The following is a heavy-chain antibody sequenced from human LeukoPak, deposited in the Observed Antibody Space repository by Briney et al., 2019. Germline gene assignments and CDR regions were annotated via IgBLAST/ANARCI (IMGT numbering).Heavy chain of an antibody. V-gene: IGHV1-69*04. D-gene: IGHD3-22*01. CDR1: GGTFSSYA. J-gene: IGHJ4*02. Sequence: SSVKVSCKASGGTFSSYAISWVRQAPGQGLEWMGRIIPILGIANYAQKFQGRVTITADKSTSTAYMELSSLGSEDTAVYYCARGIAWRSYDSSGYLDYWGQGTLVTVSS. CDR3: ARGIAWRSYDSSGYLDY. CDR2: IIPILGIA.